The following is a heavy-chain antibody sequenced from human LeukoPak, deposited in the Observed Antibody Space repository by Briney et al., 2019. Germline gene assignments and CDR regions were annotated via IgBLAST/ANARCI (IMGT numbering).Heavy chain of an antibody. V-gene: IGHV1-18*01. Sequence: ASVKVSCKASGYTFSSYGISWVRQAPGQGPEWMGWISAYNGNTNYAQKLQGRVTMTADTSTSTAYMELRSLRSDDTAVYYCARDLLPGEPLDYWGQGTLVTVSS. CDR2: ISAYNGNT. D-gene: IGHD1-26*01. CDR1: GYTFSSYG. CDR3: ARDLLPGEPLDY. J-gene: IGHJ4*02.